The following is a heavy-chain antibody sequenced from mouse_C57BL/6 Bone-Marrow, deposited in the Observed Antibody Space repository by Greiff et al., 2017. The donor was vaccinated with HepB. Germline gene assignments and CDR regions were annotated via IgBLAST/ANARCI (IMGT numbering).Heavy chain of an antibody. CDR3: ESLGTVVARDY. J-gene: IGHJ2*01. V-gene: IGHV1-4*01. Sequence: QVQLQQSGAELARPGASVKMSCKASGYTFTSYTMHWVKQRPGQGLEWIGYINPSSGYTKYNQKFKDKATLTADKSSSTAYMQLSSLTSEDSAVYYCESLGTVVARDYWGQGTTLTVSS. D-gene: IGHD1-1*01. CDR2: INPSSGYT. CDR1: GYTFTSYT.